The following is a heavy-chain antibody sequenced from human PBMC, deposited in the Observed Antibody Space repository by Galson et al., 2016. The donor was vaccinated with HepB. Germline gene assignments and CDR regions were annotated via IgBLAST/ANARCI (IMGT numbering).Heavy chain of an antibody. CDR3: ARVVVPAARGYYYYGMDV. J-gene: IGHJ6*02. Sequence: SVKVSCKASGGTFSTYAISWVRQAPGQGLEWMGGINPIFGTANYAQKFQGRVTITADNSTSTAYMELSSLRSEDTAVYYWARVVVPAARGYYYYGMDVGGQGTTVTVSS. CDR2: INPIFGTA. CDR1: GGTFSTYA. V-gene: IGHV1-69*06. D-gene: IGHD2-2*01.